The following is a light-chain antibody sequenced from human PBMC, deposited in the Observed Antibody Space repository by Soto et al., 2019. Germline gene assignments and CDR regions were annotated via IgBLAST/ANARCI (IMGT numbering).Light chain of an antibody. V-gene: IGKV3-20*01. Sequence: EIVLTQSPGTLSLSPGERATLSCRASQSVSNNYLAWYQQKPGQAPRLLIYRASRRATGIPDRFSGSGSGTDFTLTISRLAPEYFAMYYCQQYGTSPTFGGGTEVEIK. CDR3: QQYGTSPT. CDR1: QSVSNNY. CDR2: RAS. J-gene: IGKJ4*01.